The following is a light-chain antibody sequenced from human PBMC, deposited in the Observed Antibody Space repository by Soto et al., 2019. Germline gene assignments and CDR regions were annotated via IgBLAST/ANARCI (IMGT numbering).Light chain of an antibody. CDR2: GAS. CDR1: QSVSSIY. J-gene: IGKJ1*01. V-gene: IGKV3-20*01. Sequence: EIVLTQSPGTLSLSPGERATISCRASQSVSSIYLAWYQQKPGQAPRLLIYGASSRATGIPDRFSGSGSGTDFTLIISRLEPEDFAVYYCQQYGSSFWTFGQGTKVDIK. CDR3: QQYGSSFWT.